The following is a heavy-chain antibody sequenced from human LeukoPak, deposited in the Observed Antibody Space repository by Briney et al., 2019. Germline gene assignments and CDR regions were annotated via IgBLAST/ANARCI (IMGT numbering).Heavy chain of an antibody. CDR1: GYTFTSYG. V-gene: IGHV1-18*01. D-gene: IGHD7-27*01. CDR2: ISAYNGNT. Sequence: ALVKVSCKASGYTFTSYGISWVRQAPGQGLEWMGWISAYNGNTNYAQKLQGRVTMTTDTSTSTAYMELRSLRSDDTAVYYCASVAKLGRYFDYWGQGTLVTVSS. CDR3: ASVAKLGRYFDY. J-gene: IGHJ4*02.